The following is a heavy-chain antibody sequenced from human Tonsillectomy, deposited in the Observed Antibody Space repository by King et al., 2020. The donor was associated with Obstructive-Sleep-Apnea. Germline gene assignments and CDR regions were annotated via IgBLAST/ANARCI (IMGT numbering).Heavy chain of an antibody. CDR1: GFTFSSYA. CDR3: AKDSVSGTYFPDY. V-gene: IGHV3-23*04. Sequence: VQLVESGGGLVQPVGSLRLSCAASGFTFSSYAMTLVRQAPCEGLEWVAALSGMCGSTYYADSGKGRFTISRDNSKNTLYLQMNSLRAEDTAVYFCAKDSVSGTYFPDYGGHGTLVTVSS. D-gene: IGHD2/OR15-2a*01. J-gene: IGHJ4*01. CDR2: LSGMCGST.